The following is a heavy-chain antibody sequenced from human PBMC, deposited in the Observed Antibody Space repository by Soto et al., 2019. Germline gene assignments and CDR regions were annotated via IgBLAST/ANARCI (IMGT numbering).Heavy chain of an antibody. V-gene: IGHV3-74*01. CDR3: ARGLEIQLWLREWGFQLDY. CDR2: INSDGSST. J-gene: IGHJ4*02. Sequence: GGSLRLSCAASGFTFSSYWMHWVRQAPGKGLVWVSRINSDGSSTSYADSVKGRFTISRDNAKNTLYLQMNSLRAEDTAVYYCARGLEIQLWLREWGFQLDYWGQGTLVTVSS. D-gene: IGHD5-18*01. CDR1: GFTFSSYW.